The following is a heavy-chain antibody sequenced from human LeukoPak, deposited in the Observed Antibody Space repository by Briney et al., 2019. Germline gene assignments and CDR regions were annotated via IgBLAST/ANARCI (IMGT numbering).Heavy chain of an antibody. CDR3: AKPLAAYSSAFDY. CDR2: IRYDGSNK. CDR1: GFTFSNYG. D-gene: IGHD5-18*01. J-gene: IGHJ4*02. Sequence: GGSLRLSCAASGFTFSNYGVHWVRQAPSKGLEWVAFIRYDGSNKYYADSVKGRFTISRDNSKNTLYLQMDSLRAEDTALYYCAKPLAAYSSAFDYGGQGTLVTVSS. V-gene: IGHV3-30*02.